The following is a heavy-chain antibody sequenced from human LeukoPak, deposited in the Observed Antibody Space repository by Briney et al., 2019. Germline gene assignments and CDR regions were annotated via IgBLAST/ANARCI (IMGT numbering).Heavy chain of an antibody. V-gene: IGHV3-23*01. Sequence: GGSLRLSCAASGFTFSSYAMSWVRQAPGKGLEWVSAICGSGGSTYNADSVKGRFTTSRDNSKNTLYLKMNSLRAEDTAVYYCAKKGRYCSSTSCYLPIYYYYYGMDVWGQGTTVTVSS. CDR2: ICGSGGST. D-gene: IGHD2-2*01. CDR1: GFTFSSYA. J-gene: IGHJ6*02. CDR3: AKKGRYCSSTSCYLPIYYYYYGMDV.